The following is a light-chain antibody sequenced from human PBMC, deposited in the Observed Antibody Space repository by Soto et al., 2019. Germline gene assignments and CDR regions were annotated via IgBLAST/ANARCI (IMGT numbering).Light chain of an antibody. V-gene: IGLV2-23*01. CDR3: CSYAGSSTYV. CDR2: EGS. Sequence: QSVLGQPGSVSGSPGQSIAVSCNGTSSDVGSYNLVSWYQQHPCTAPKLMIYEGSKRPSGVSNRFSGSKSGNTASLTISGLQAEDEADYYCCSYAGSSTYVFGTGTKVTVL. J-gene: IGLJ1*01. CDR1: SSDVGSYNL.